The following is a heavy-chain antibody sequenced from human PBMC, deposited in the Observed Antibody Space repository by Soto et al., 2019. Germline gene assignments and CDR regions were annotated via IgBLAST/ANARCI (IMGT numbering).Heavy chain of an antibody. Sequence: QVQLVQSGAEVKKPGASVKVSCKASGYTFTSYAMHWVRQAPGQRLEWMGWINAGNGNTKYSQKFQGRVTITRDTSASRGYVALSRRRSEDMAVYYCVRSIVVVTAADYGGQGTLVTVSS. CDR2: INAGNGNT. CDR3: VRSIVVVTAADY. V-gene: IGHV1-3*01. CDR1: GYTFTSYA. D-gene: IGHD2-21*02. J-gene: IGHJ4*02.